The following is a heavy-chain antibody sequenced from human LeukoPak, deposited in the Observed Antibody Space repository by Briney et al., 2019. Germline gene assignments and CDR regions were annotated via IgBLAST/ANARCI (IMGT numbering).Heavy chain of an antibody. CDR2: IYYSGST. Sequence: SETLSLTCTVSGGSISSYYWSWIRQPPGKGLEWIGYIYYSGSTNYNPSLKSRVTISVDTSKNQFSLKLSSVTAADTAVYYCARGDGDFWSGYSIPRPDYWGQGTLVTVSS. CDR1: GGSISSYY. D-gene: IGHD3-3*01. V-gene: IGHV4-59*01. J-gene: IGHJ4*02. CDR3: ARGDGDFWSGYSIPRPDY.